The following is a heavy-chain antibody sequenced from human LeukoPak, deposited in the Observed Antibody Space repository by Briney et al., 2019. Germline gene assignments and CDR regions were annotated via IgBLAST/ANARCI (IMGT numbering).Heavy chain of an antibody. Sequence: SETLSLTCTVSGGSISSSSYYWGWIRQPPWKGLEWIGSIYYSGSTYYNPSLKSRVTISVDTSKNQFSLKLSSVTAADTAVYYCARGGGWELAYCGGDCYSTFDYWGQGTLVTVSS. D-gene: IGHD2-21*02. V-gene: IGHV4-39*07. J-gene: IGHJ4*02. CDR2: IYYSGST. CDR3: ARGGGWELAYCGGDCYSTFDY. CDR1: GGSISSSSYY.